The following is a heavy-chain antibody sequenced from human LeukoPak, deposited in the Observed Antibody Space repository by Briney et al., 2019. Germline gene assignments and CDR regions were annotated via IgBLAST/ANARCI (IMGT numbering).Heavy chain of an antibody. V-gene: IGHV4-4*07. CDR3: ARSGGSGFQLDS. J-gene: IGHJ4*02. D-gene: IGHD1-26*01. CDR2: SYTTGST. Sequence: SETLSLTCTVSGGSIGSYYWSWIRQPAGKGLEWIGRSYTTGSTYYNPSLKSRVTMSLDTSKNQLSLNLSSVTAADTAVYYCARSGGSGFQLDSWGQGTLVTVSS. CDR1: GGSIGSYY.